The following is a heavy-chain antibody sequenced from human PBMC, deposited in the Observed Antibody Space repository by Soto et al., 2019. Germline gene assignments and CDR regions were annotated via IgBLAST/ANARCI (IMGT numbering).Heavy chain of an antibody. Sequence: QVQLVQSGAEVKKPGASVKVSCEASGYTFTTYDISWVRQAPGQGLEWMGWISAFNGNTNYAQKLQGRVTMTTDTSTSTAYMELRSLRSDDTAVYYCARAVSHFYHYYYMDVWGKGTTVTVSS. CDR3: ARAVSHFYHYYYMDV. D-gene: IGHD2-8*01. CDR2: ISAFNGNT. V-gene: IGHV1-18*01. J-gene: IGHJ6*03. CDR1: GYTFTTYD.